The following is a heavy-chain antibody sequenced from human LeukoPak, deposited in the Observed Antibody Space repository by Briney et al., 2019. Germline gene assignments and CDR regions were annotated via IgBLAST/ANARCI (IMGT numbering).Heavy chain of an antibody. D-gene: IGHD6-13*01. V-gene: IGHV3-30*02. CDR2: ISTDPTNK. J-gene: IGHJ4*02. CDR1: GFSFSYYG. CDR3: ARAHSSSWDYFDY. Sequence: GGSLRLSCVTSGFSFSYYGLHWVRQAPGKGLEWVSLISTDPTNKKYAESVKGRFTISRDNSKNTLYLQMNSLRAEDTAVYYCARAHSSSWDYFDYWGQGTLVTVSS.